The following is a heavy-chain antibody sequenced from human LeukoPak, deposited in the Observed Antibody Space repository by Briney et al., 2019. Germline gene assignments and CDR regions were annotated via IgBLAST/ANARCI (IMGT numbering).Heavy chain of an antibody. CDR2: IYYSGST. V-gene: IGHV4-59*01. J-gene: IGHJ4*02. Sequence: SETLSLTCTVPGGSISSYYWSWIRQPPGKGLEWIGYIYYSGSTNYNPSLKSRVTISVDTSKNQFSLKLSSVTAADTAVYYCARARLTDEWLLFDYWGQGTLVTVSS. CDR1: GGSISSYY. CDR3: ARARLTDEWLLFDY. D-gene: IGHD3-3*01.